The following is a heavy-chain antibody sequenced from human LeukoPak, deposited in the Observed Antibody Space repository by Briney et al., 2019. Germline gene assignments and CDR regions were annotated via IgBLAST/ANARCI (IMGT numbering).Heavy chain of an antibody. CDR2: IFQSGHT. CDR1: DYAISSGYY. V-gene: IGHV4-38-2*02. D-gene: IGHD2-15*01. J-gene: IGHJ4*02. Sequence: SETLSLTCTVSDYAISSGYYWGWIRQPPGKGLEWTGSIFQSGHTYYSPSLKSRVTISVDTSNNRFSLSLSAVTAADTAIYYCARDTRTAQGFDYWGQGILVTVSS. CDR3: ARDTRTAQGFDY.